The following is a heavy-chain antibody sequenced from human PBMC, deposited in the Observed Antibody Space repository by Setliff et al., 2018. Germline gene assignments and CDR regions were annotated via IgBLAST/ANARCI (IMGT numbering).Heavy chain of an antibody. CDR1: GFVFITYA. CDR2: ISGYYNKT. J-gene: IGHJ4*02. CDR3: ARAPLDFVVTPAAAKFDY. V-gene: IGHV1-18*01. D-gene: IGHD2-2*01. Sequence: GASVKVSCKTSGFVFITYAITWVRQAPGQGLEWMGWISGYYNKTNYAQKFQDRVTMTTDTSTGTAYMELRSLRPDDTAVYYCARAPLDFVVTPAAAKFDYWGQGTLVTVSS.